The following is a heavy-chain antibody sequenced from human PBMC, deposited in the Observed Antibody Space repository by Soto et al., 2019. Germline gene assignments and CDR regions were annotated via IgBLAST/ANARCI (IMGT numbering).Heavy chain of an antibody. CDR3: AKARLGPDYGDYDNHPDFDY. CDR1: GFTFDDYT. J-gene: IGHJ4*02. V-gene: IGHV3-43*01. D-gene: IGHD4-17*01. CDR2: ISWDGGST. Sequence: GGSLRLSCAASGFTFDDYTMHWVRQAPGKGLEWVSLISWDGGSTYYAGSVKGRFTISRDNSKNSLYLQMNSLRTEDTALYYCAKARLGPDYGDYDNHPDFDYWGQGTLVTVSS.